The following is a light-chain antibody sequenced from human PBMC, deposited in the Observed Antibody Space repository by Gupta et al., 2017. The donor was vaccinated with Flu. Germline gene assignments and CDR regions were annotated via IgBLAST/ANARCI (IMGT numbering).Light chain of an antibody. Sequence: DNVMTQSPDSLAVSLGERAAINCRSSQNVYYSSDNQNSVAWYQQRPGQAPRLIISWASTREPGVPDRFSGSGTESHFTLTISNLQAEDVAICYCQQYYHAPQTFGQGTKVEI. V-gene: IGKV4-1*01. CDR3: QQYYHAPQT. J-gene: IGKJ1*01. CDR1: QNVYYSSDNQNS. CDR2: WAS.